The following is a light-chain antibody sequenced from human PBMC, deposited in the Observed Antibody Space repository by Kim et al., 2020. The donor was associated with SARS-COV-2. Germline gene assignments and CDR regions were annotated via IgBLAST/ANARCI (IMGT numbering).Light chain of an antibody. CDR3: HQYNNWPYT. CDR1: QSVSSN. CDR2: GAS. Sequence: EIVMTQSPATLSVSPGERATVSCRASQSVSSNLAWYQQKSGQAPRLLIYGASTRATGLPARFSGSGSGTEFTLSISSLQSEDFAVYYCHQYNNWPYTFGQGTKLEI. J-gene: IGKJ2*01. V-gene: IGKV3-15*01.